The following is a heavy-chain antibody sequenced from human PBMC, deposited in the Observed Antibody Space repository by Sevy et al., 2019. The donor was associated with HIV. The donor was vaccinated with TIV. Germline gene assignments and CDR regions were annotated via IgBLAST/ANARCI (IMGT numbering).Heavy chain of an antibody. CDR3: ARDLSGPYDY. J-gene: IGHJ4*02. CDR2: TNEDGSRT. V-gene: IGHV3-74*01. D-gene: IGHD3-16*02. CDR1: NFIFSNYW. Sequence: GGSLRLSCAASNFIFSNYWMHWVRQVPGKGLVWVSRTNEDGSRTDYADSVKGRFTISRDNADNTLYLQMSSLRAEDTAMYYCARDLSGPYDYWGQGTLVTVSS.